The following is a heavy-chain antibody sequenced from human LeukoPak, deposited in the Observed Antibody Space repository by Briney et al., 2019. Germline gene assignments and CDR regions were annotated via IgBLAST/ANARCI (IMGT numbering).Heavy chain of an antibody. V-gene: IGHV4-34*01. CDR2: INHSGST. CDR1: GGSITSYY. Sequence: SETLSLTCTVSGGSITSYYWSWIRQPPGKGLEWIGEINHSGSTNYNPSLKSRVTISVDTSKNQFSLKLSSVTAADTAVYYCARAFSGHYLVDYWGQGTLVTVSS. J-gene: IGHJ4*02. CDR3: ARAFSGHYLVDY. D-gene: IGHD3-22*01.